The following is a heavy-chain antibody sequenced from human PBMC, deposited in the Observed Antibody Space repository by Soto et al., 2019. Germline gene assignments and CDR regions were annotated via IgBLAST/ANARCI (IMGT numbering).Heavy chain of an antibody. CDR3: ARGLLGFGSPYYFDY. CDR1: GYIFTRYY. J-gene: IGHJ4*02. Sequence: QVQLVQSGAEVKKPGASVKVSCKASGYIFTRYYMHWVRQAPGQGLEWMGIINPSGGSTSYTQKFQGRVTMTRGTSTSTVYMDLSSLRSEDTAVYYCARGLLGFGSPYYFDYWGQGTLVTVSS. V-gene: IGHV1-46*01. D-gene: IGHD2-15*01. CDR2: INPSGGST.